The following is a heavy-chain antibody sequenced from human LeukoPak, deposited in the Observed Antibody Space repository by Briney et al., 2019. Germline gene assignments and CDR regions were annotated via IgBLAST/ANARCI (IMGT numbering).Heavy chain of an antibody. CDR1: GFTFSSYS. J-gene: IGHJ4*02. CDR3: ARVLDGRFDY. D-gene: IGHD5-24*01. V-gene: IGHV3-21*01. CDR2: ISSSSSYI. Sequence: GGSLRLSCAASGFTFSSYSMNWVRQAPGKGLEWVSSISSSSSYIYYADSVKGRFTISRDNAKNSLYLQMNRLRAEDTAVYYCARVLDGRFDYWGQGTLVTVSS.